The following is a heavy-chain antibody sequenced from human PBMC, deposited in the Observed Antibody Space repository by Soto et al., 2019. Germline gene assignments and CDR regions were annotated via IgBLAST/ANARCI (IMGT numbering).Heavy chain of an antibody. Sequence: VKVSCKASGGTFSSYAISWVRQAPGQGLEWMGGIIPIFGTANYAQKFQGRVTITADESTSTAYMELSSLRSEDTAVYYCARAHNLATNYYYYYGMDVWGQGTTVTVSS. J-gene: IGHJ6*02. D-gene: IGHD1-1*01. CDR3: ARAHNLATNYYYYYGMDV. CDR1: GGTFSSYA. CDR2: IIPIFGTA. V-gene: IGHV1-69*13.